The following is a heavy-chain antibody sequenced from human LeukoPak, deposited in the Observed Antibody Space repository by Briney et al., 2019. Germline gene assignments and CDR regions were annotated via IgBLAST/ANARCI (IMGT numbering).Heavy chain of an antibody. D-gene: IGHD3-3*01. Sequence: ASVKVSCKASGYTFTSYDINWVRQATGQGLEWMGWINPNSGGTNYAQKFQGRVTMTRDTSISTAYMELSRLRSDDTAVYYCARGASIPIFGVVILEGGFDPWGQGTLVTVSS. CDR1: GYTFTSYD. J-gene: IGHJ5*02. V-gene: IGHV1-2*02. CDR3: ARGASIPIFGVVILEGGFDP. CDR2: INPNSGGT.